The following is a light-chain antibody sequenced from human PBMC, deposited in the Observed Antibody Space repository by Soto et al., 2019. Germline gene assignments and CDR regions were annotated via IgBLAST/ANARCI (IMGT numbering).Light chain of an antibody. CDR1: QSIGAC. V-gene: IGKV1-5*03. Sequence: DIQMTQSPSTLSASVGDRVTVTCRASQSIGACLAWYQQKPGKAPNLLIYKASSLESGVPSRVSGSGSGTEFTLTISSLQPDDFVTYYCQQCDSYPYTFGQGTKLEIK. CDR3: QQCDSYPYT. CDR2: KAS. J-gene: IGKJ2*01.